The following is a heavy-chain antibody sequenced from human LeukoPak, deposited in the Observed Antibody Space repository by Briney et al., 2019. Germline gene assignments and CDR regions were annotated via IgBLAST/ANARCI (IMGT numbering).Heavy chain of an antibody. J-gene: IGHJ3*02. D-gene: IGHD3-10*01. CDR1: GFTFDDYA. CDR3: AKDTSPWLGDDAFDI. CDR2: ISWSSGSI. V-gene: IGHV3-9*01. Sequence: PGGSLRLSCAASGFTFDDYAMHWVRQAPGKGLEWVSGISWSSGSIGYADSVKGRFTISRDNAKNSLYLQMNSLRAEDTALYYCAKDTSPWLGDDAFDIWGQGTMVTVSS.